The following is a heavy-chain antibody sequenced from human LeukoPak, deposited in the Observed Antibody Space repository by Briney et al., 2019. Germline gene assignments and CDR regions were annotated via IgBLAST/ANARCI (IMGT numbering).Heavy chain of an antibody. J-gene: IGHJ4*02. Sequence: TSGTLSLTCAVSGGSISSSNWWSWVRQPPGKGLEWIGEIYHSGSTNYNPSLKSRVTISADKSKNQFSLKLSSVTAADTAVYYCASGSDSSFDYWGQGTLVTVSS. D-gene: IGHD6-13*01. CDR3: ASGSDSSFDY. V-gene: IGHV4-4*02. CDR2: IYHSGST. CDR1: GGSISSSNW.